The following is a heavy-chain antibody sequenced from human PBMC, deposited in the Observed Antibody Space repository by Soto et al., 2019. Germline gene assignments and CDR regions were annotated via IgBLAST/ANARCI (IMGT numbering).Heavy chain of an antibody. CDR2: MNSDGRST. CDR1: GFTFSSYW. CDR3: AREGWGISMTY. V-gene: IGHV3-74*01. J-gene: IGHJ4*02. Sequence: PVGSLRLSCAASGFTFSSYWMHWVRQAPGKGLVWVSRMNSDGRSTSYADLVKGRFTISRDNAKNTVYLQMNSLRAEDTAVYYCAREGWGISMTYWGQGTLVTVS. D-gene: IGHD3-16*01.